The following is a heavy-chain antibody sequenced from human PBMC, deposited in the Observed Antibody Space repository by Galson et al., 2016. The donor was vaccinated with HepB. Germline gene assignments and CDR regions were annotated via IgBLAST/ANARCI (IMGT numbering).Heavy chain of an antibody. CDR1: GASISRGDYC. Sequence: TLSLTCTVSGASISRGDYCWSWIRQPPGRGLEWLGYISYDGSSYYNPSLTGRVSMSVDASKTQFSLNLSSVTAADTAIYYCARERDGDFLMFAHWGQGTLVTVSS. D-gene: IGHD4-17*01. CDR2: ISYDGSS. CDR3: ARERDGDFLMFAH. V-gene: IGHV4-30-4*01. J-gene: IGHJ4*02.